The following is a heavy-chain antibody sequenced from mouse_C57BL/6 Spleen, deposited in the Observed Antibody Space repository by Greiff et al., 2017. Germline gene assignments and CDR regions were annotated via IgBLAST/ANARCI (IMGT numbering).Heavy chain of an antibody. CDR3: ARGDYGRYYYAMDY. CDR2: INYDGSST. Sequence: EVKVVESEGGLVQPGSSMKLSCTASGFTFSDYYMAWVRQVPEKGLEWVANINYDGSSTYYLDSLKSRFIISRDNAKNILYLQMSSLKSEDTATYYCARGDYGRYYYAMDYWGQGTSVTVSS. CDR1: GFTFSDYY. D-gene: IGHD1-1*01. J-gene: IGHJ4*01. V-gene: IGHV5-16*01.